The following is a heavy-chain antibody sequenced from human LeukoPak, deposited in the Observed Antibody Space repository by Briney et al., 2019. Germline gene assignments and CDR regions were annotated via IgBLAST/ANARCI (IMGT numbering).Heavy chain of an antibody. V-gene: IGHV3-9*02. CDR2: ISWNSGSI. CDR1: GFTSDDYA. CDR3: AKGHYGMDV. Sequence: GGSLRLSCAASGFTSDDYAMHWVRQAPGKGLEWVSGISWNSGSIGYADSVKSRFTISRDNAKNSLYLQMNSLRAEDTALYYCAKGHYGMDVWGQGTTVTVSS. J-gene: IGHJ6*02.